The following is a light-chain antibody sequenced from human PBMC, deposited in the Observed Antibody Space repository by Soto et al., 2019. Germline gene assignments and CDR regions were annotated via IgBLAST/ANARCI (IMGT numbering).Light chain of an antibody. Sequence: IMVTQCPSTLSFSPWESATLSSRASQSVSSYLAWYQQKPGQAPRLLIYDASNRATGIPARFSGSGSGTDFTLTISRLEPEDFAVYYCQQSGNSPPTFGQGTKVDIK. CDR1: QSVSSY. V-gene: IGKV3-11*01. CDR3: QQSGNSPPT. CDR2: DAS. J-gene: IGKJ1*01.